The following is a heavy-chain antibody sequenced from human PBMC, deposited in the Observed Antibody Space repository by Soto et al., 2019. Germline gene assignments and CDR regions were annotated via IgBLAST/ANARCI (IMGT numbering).Heavy chain of an antibody. V-gene: IGHV3-30*18. Sequence: PGGSLRLSCAASGFTFSSYGMHWVRQAPGKGLEWVAVISYDGSNKYYADSVKGRFTISRDNSKNTLYLQMNSLRAEDTAVYYCAKDQGITIFGVVIRDEHYYGMDVWGQGTTVTVSS. CDR1: GFTFSSYG. CDR3: AKDQGITIFGVVIRDEHYYGMDV. J-gene: IGHJ6*02. D-gene: IGHD3-3*01. CDR2: ISYDGSNK.